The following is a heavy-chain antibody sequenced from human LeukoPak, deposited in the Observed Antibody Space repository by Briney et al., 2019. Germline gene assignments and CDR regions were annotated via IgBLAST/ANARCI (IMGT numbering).Heavy chain of an antibody. Sequence: GGSLRLSCAASGFTFSSYAMHWVRQAPGKGLEWVAVISYDGSNKYYADSVKGRFTISRDNSKNTLYMQMNSLRAEDTAVYYCASPPPLYYGSGSLVFHFYYCGQGTLVTVSS. D-gene: IGHD3-10*01. CDR3: ASPPPLYYGSGSLVFHFYY. CDR2: ISYDGSNK. V-gene: IGHV3-30*04. CDR1: GFTFSSYA. J-gene: IGHJ4*02.